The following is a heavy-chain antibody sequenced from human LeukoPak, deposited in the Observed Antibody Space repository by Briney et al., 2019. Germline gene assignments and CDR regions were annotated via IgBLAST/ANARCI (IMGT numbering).Heavy chain of an antibody. D-gene: IGHD3-9*01. CDR3: ARNDILTGYYHPYYYYMDV. V-gene: IGHV3-7*01. J-gene: IGHJ6*03. CDR1: GFTFSSYW. Sequence: PGGSLRLSCAASGFTFSSYWMSWVRQAPGKGLEWVANIKQDGSEKYYVDSVKGRFTISRDNAKNSLYLQMNSLRAEDTAVYYCARNDILTGYYHPYYYYMDVWGKGTTVTVSS. CDR2: IKQDGSEK.